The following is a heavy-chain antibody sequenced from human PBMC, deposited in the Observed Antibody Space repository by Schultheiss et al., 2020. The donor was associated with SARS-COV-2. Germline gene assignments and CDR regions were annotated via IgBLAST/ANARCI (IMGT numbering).Heavy chain of an antibody. CDR2: ISGSGGST. CDR1: GFTFSSYA. Sequence: GGSLRLSCAASGFTFSSYAMSWVRQAPGKGLEWVSAISGSGGSTYYADSVKGRFTISRDNSKITLYLQMNSLRAEDTAVYYCVKGALVYGLYYFDYWGQGTLVTVSS. J-gene: IGHJ4*02. V-gene: IGHV3-23*01. D-gene: IGHD3-10*01. CDR3: VKGALVYGLYYFDY.